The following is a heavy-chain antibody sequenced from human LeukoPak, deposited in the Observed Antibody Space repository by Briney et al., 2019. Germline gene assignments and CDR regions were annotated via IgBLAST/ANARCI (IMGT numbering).Heavy chain of an antibody. Sequence: GGSLRLSCAASGFPFRTFYFHWVRQVNGKGMEWVSSIGSDDDKYFPGSVKGRFTISRENAKNSLYLQMDSLRAADTALYFCARGSSLGFDPWGQGTLVTVSS. CDR3: ARGSSLGFDP. D-gene: IGHD2-2*01. V-gene: IGHV3-13*04. CDR2: IGSDDDK. J-gene: IGHJ5*02. CDR1: GFPFRTFY.